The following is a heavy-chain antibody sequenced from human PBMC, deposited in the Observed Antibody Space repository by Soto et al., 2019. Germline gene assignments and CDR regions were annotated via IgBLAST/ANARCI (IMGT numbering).Heavy chain of an antibody. J-gene: IGHJ4*01. Sequence: AGGSLRLSCAASGLTVSSNDMSWVRQAPGKGLECVSITYSAGNTYYADSVKGRFIISRDNSKNTLYLQMNSLRADDTAVYYCARGSLYWGQGTLVTVSS. CDR3: ARGSLY. CDR2: TYSAGNT. CDR1: GLTVSSND. V-gene: IGHV3-66*01.